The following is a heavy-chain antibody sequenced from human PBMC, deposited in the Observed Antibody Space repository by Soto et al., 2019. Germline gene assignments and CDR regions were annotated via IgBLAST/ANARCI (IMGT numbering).Heavy chain of an antibody. Sequence: GGSLRLSCAASGFTFSTYAMAWIRQAPGKGLEWVSGISNNGGRTYYAASVKGRFTISRDNSKNMVYLEMNSLQTEDTAIYYCTTDSYITSIIVRFDYWGHGTLVTVSS. J-gene: IGHJ4*01. CDR1: GFTFSTYA. CDR3: TTDSYITSIIVRFDY. D-gene: IGHD3-22*01. V-gene: IGHV3-23*01. CDR2: ISNNGGRT.